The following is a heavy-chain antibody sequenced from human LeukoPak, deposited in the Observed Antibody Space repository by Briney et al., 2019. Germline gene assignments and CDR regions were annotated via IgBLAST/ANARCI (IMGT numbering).Heavy chain of an antibody. V-gene: IGHV6-1*01. CDR3: AREGIAAAGGFPYYFDY. CDR2: TSYRSRWYN. Sequence: SQTLSLTCAISGDSVSSNSAAWNWIRQSPSGGLEWLGRTSYRSRWYNDFALSVKSRITINPDTSKNQFSLQLNSVTPEDTAVYYCAREGIAAAGGFPYYFDYWGQGTLVTVSS. J-gene: IGHJ4*02. CDR1: GDSVSSNSAA. D-gene: IGHD6-13*01.